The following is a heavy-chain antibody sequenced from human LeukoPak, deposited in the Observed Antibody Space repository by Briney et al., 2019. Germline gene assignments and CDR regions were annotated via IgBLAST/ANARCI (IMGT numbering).Heavy chain of an antibody. CDR3: ARDPPRGTVVTPPPFDY. D-gene: IGHD4-23*01. Sequence: SVKVSCKASVGTFISYTISWVRQAPGQGLEWMGRIIPILGIANYAQKFQGRVTITADKSTSTAYMELSSLRSEDTAVYYCARDPPRGTVVTPPPFDYWGQGTLVTVSS. CDR2: IIPILGIA. V-gene: IGHV1-69*04. J-gene: IGHJ4*02. CDR1: VGTFISYT.